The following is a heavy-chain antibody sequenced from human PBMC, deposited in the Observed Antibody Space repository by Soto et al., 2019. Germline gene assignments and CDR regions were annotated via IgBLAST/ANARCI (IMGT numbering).Heavy chain of an antibody. V-gene: IGHV3-64*01. D-gene: IGHD6-6*01. CDR1: GFTLSGYA. J-gene: IGHJ6*03. CDR2: ISSNGVGT. Sequence: EVQLAESGGGLAQPGGSLRLSCAASGFTLSGYAMDWVRQAPGKGLEYVSGISSNGVGTYYANSVQGRFTISRDNSKNTVYLQIGSQRPEDMAVYYCARHARPDFYYMDVWGKGTTVTVSS. CDR3: ARHARPDFYYMDV.